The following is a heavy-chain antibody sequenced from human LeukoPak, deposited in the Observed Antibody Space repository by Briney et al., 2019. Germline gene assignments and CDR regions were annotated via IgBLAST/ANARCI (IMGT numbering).Heavy chain of an antibody. D-gene: IGHD2-2*02. CDR2: IYYSGST. CDR3: ARVPLDCSSTSCYTFDY. CDR1: GGSISSYY. V-gene: IGHV4-59*01. Sequence: PSETLSLTCTVPGGSISSYYWSWIRQPPGKGLDGIGYIYYSGSTNYNSSLKSRVTISVDTSKNQFSLKLSSVIAADTAVYYCARVPLDCSSTSCYTFDYWGQGTLVTVSS. J-gene: IGHJ4*02.